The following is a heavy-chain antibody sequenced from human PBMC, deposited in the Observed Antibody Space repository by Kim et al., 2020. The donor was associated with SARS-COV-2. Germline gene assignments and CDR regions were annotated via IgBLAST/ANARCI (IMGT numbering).Heavy chain of an antibody. V-gene: IGHV3-74*01. J-gene: IGHJ4*02. CDR3: TTVFEY. CDR2: KNDGTTP. Sequence: KNDGTTPNSPDTVKGRFTISRDNSRNTVYLQMNSLGAEDTALYYCTTVFEYWGQGTLVTVSS.